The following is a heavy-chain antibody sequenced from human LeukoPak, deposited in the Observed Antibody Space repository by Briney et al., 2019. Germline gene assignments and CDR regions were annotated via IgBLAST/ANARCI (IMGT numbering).Heavy chain of an antibody. CDR2: ISSSSSNI. J-gene: IGHJ4*02. D-gene: IGHD3-22*01. CDR1: GFTFSSYS. CDR3: ERDMYYDSSGYYIIDY. V-gene: IGHV3-48*01. Sequence: GGSLRLSCAASGFTFSSYSMNWVRQAPGKGLEWISYISSSSSNIYYADSVKGRFTISRDNAKNSLYLQMNSLRAEDTAVYYCERDMYYDSSGYYIIDYWGQGTLVTVTS.